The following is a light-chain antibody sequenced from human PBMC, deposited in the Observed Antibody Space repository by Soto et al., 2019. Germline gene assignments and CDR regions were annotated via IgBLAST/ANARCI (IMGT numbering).Light chain of an antibody. Sequence: DIQMTQSPSSLSASVGDRVTITCRASQRISRYLNWYQQNPGKAPKLLIFAASSLQSGVPSRFSGSGSGTDFTLTISSLQPEDFATYYCQQSYLNPLTCGGGTKVEI. CDR3: QQSYLNPLT. CDR2: AAS. J-gene: IGKJ4*01. V-gene: IGKV1-39*01. CDR1: QRISRY.